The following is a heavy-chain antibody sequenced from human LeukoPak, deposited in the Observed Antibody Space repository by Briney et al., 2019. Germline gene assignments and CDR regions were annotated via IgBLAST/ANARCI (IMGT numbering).Heavy chain of an antibody. CDR2: ISVGGDT. D-gene: IGHD2-15*01. J-gene: IGHJ1*01. CDR1: GFSVSSNY. V-gene: IGHV3-53*01. Sequence: PGGSLRLSCAASGFSVSSNYMSWVRQAPGKGLEWVSVISVGGDTYYSDSVKGRFTLSRDNSKTTVYLQLNSLRAEDTAVYYCARDLYCSGGTCNQHWGQGALVTISS. CDR3: ARDLYCSGGTCNQH.